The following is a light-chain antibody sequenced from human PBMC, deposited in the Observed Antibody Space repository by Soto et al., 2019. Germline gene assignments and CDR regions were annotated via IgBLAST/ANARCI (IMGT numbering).Light chain of an antibody. CDR2: EVS. CDR3: SSYSSSSARYL. CDR1: SSDIGAYNY. Sequence: QSALTQPASVSESPGQSITISCTGTSSDIGAYNYVSWYQQHPDKAPKLIIYEVSNRPSGVSDRFSGSKSGMTASLTISGLQAEDEADYFCSSYSSSSARYLFGPGTKLTVL. J-gene: IGLJ1*01. V-gene: IGLV2-14*01.